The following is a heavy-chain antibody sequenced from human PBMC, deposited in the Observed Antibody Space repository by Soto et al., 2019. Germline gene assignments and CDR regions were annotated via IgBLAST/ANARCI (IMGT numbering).Heavy chain of an antibody. J-gene: IGHJ4*02. Sequence: GGSLRLSCAASGFTFSSYGMHWVRQAPGKGLEWVAVIWYDGSNKYYADSVKGRFTISRDNSKNTLYLQMNSLRAEDTAVYYCAREEYSYGYPFDYWGQGTLVTAPQ. CDR1: GFTFSSYG. CDR2: IWYDGSNK. V-gene: IGHV3-33*01. D-gene: IGHD5-18*01. CDR3: AREEYSYGYPFDY.